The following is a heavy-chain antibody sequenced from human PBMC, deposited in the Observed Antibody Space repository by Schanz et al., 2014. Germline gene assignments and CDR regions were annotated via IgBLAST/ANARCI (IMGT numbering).Heavy chain of an antibody. CDR1: GFPFSDYF. CDR2: IGVDGTTT. V-gene: IGHV3-11*04. CDR3: VSGSDSSGYVSFNY. Sequence: VQLVESGGGLVKPGGSLRLSCTASGFPFSDYFMAWIRQPPGRGLEWVSVIGVDGTTTYYADSVKGRFTISRDNSKNTLYLQMNSLRAEDTAVYYCVSGSDSSGYVSFNYWGQGTLVAVSS. J-gene: IGHJ4*02. D-gene: IGHD3-22*01.